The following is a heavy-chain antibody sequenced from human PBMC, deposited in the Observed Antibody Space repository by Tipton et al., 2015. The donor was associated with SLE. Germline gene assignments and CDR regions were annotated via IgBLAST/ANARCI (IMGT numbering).Heavy chain of an antibody. CDR1: GGSFSGYY. CDR2: INHSGST. CDR3: ARALAGSGYFDLDY. J-gene: IGHJ4*02. V-gene: IGHV4-34*01. Sequence: LRLSCAVYGGSFSGYYWSWIRQPPGKGLEWIGEINHSGSTNYNPSLKSRVTISVDTSKNQFSLKLSSVTAADTAVYYCARALAGSGYFDLDYWGQGTLVTVYS. D-gene: IGHD5-12*01.